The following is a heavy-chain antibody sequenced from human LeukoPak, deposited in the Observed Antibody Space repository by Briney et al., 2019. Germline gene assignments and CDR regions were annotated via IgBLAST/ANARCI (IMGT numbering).Heavy chain of an antibody. Sequence: SETLSLTCAVYGGSFSGYYWSWIRQHPGKGLEWIGEINHSGSTNYNPSLKSRVTISVDTSKNQFSLKLSSVTAADTAVYYCARGATGYSSSWYLVVYYYGMDVWGQGTTVTVSS. V-gene: IGHV4-34*01. CDR3: ARGATGYSSSWYLVVYYYGMDV. CDR1: GGSFSGYY. CDR2: INHSGST. J-gene: IGHJ6*02. D-gene: IGHD6-13*01.